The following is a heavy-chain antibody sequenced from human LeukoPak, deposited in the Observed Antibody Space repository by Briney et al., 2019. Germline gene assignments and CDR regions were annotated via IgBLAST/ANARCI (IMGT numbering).Heavy chain of an antibody. J-gene: IGHJ4*02. Sequence: GGSLRLSCAASGFTFSSYGMHWVRQAPGKGLEWVAFIRYDGSNKYYADSVNGRFTISRDNSKNKLYLQMNSLRAEDTAVYYCAKYEAAARDFDYWGQGTLVTVSS. CDR1: GFTFSSYG. CDR2: IRYDGSNK. CDR3: AKYEAAARDFDY. V-gene: IGHV3-30*02. D-gene: IGHD6-13*01.